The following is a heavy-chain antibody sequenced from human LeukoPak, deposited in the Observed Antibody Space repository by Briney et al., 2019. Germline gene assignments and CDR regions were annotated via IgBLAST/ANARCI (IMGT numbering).Heavy chain of an antibody. CDR3: ARESRDIVATTP. Sequence: GGSLRLSCAASGFTFSSYAMSWVRQAPGKGLEWVSAISGSGGSTYYADSVKGRFTISRDNAKNSLYLQMNSLRAEDTAVYYCARESRDIVATTPWGQGTLVTVSS. CDR1: GFTFSSYA. CDR2: ISGSGGST. J-gene: IGHJ5*02. D-gene: IGHD5-12*01. V-gene: IGHV3-23*01.